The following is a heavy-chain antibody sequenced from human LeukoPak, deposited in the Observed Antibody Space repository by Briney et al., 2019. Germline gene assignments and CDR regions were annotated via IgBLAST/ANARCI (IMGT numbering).Heavy chain of an antibody. V-gene: IGHV3-23*01. CDR2: ISPNVGST. Sequence: GGSLRLSCAASGFTFSSYAMSWVRQTPGKGLEWVSTISPNVGSTYYADSVKGRFTISRDNSKNTLYLQMDSLRAEDTAIYYCACLPGVMPFDYWGQGTLVTVSS. CDR1: GFTFSSYA. J-gene: IGHJ4*02. CDR3: ACLPGVMPFDY. D-gene: IGHD2-2*01.